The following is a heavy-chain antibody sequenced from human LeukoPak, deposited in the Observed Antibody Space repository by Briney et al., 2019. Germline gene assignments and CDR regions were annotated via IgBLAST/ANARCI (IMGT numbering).Heavy chain of an antibody. CDR2: IYYSGST. CDR1: GGSISSYY. V-gene: IGHV4-59*01. D-gene: IGHD3-22*01. Sequence: PSETLSLTCTVSGGSISSYYWSWIRQPPGKGLEWIGYIYYSGSTNYNPSLKSRVTISVDTSKNQFSLKLSSVTAADTAVYYCARGYDSSGTNAFDIWGQGTMVTVPS. CDR3: ARGYDSSGTNAFDI. J-gene: IGHJ3*02.